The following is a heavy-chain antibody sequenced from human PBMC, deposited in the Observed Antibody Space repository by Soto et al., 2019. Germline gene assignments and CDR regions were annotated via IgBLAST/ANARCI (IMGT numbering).Heavy chain of an antibody. Sequence: KTSETLSLTCAVSGYSISSGFYWGWIRQPPGKGLEWIGTIYHGGDTYFNPSLKSRVTISVDTSKNQFSLKLSSMTAADTAVYYCAGDVTWYWFYYWGQGTLVTV. J-gene: IGHJ4*02. CDR1: GYSISSGFY. V-gene: IGHV4-38-2*01. CDR2: IYHGGDT. D-gene: IGHD6-13*01. CDR3: AGDVTWYWFYY.